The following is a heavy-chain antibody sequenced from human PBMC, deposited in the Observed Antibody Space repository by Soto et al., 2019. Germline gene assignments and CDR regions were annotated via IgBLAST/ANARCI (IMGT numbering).Heavy chain of an antibody. J-gene: IGHJ4*02. Sequence: GGSLRLSYAASGFGVSSNYMSWVRQAPGKGLEWVAVIAYDGTIKIYRDSVKGRFTISRDDSKSTLYLQMNSLRPEDTAVYYCARDKIKGAPDYLDSWGQGTLVTVSS. CDR3: ARDKIKGAPDYLDS. CDR2: IAYDGTIK. CDR1: GFGVSSNY. V-gene: IGHV3-30-3*01. D-gene: IGHD1-26*01.